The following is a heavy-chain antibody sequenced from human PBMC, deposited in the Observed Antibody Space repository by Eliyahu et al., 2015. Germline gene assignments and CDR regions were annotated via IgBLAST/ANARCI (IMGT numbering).Heavy chain of an antibody. CDR2: SYHSGST. V-gene: IGHV4-38-2*02. J-gene: IGHJ4*02. CDR3: ARDLLAVAGRYYFDY. D-gene: IGHD6-19*01. Sequence: QVQLQESGPGLVKPSETLSLTCXVPGYSXSRGYYWGWIRQPPGKGLEWSGSSYHSGSTYYNPSLKSRVTISVDTSKNQFSLKLSSVTAADTAVYYCARDLLAVAGRYYFDYWGQGTLVTVSS. CDR1: GYSXSRGYY.